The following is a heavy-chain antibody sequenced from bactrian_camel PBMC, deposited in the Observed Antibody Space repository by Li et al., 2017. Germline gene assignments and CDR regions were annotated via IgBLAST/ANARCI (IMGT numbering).Heavy chain of an antibody. V-gene: IGHV3S53*01. CDR1: GYKLSDGC. CDR3: AAQFSRRLGGTWGPILLSNEYDY. CDR2: VNSDGST. D-gene: IGHD5*01. Sequence: VQLVESGGGSVNPGSSLKLSCAVSGYKLSDGCAGWFRRAPGKEREGVAGVNSDGSTAYAGSVLGRFTISQDNANNTLYLHMNSLKAEDTGMYYCAAQFSRRLGGTWGPILLSNEYDYWGQGTQVTVS. J-gene: IGHJ4*01.